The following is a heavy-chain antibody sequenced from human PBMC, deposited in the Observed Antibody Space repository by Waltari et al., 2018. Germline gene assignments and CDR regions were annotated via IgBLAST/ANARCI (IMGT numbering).Heavy chain of an antibody. CDR1: GYTFIDYG. J-gene: IGHJ3*02. CDR3: AKMHGGNFISDAYDI. D-gene: IGHD2-21*02. Sequence: QVQLVQSGAEVTKPGASVTVSCRGSGYTFIDYGLTWLRQAPGQGPEWLGWIGPYNGVTNYAQKVQGRMTVTADTYTSTAYMELRSLTSDDTAVYYCAKMHGGNFISDAYDIWGQGTMVTVSS. V-gene: IGHV1-18*04. CDR2: IGPYNGVT.